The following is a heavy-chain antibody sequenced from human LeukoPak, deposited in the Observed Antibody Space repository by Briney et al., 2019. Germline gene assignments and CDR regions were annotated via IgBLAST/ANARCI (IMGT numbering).Heavy chain of an antibody. Sequence: RTSETLSLTCTVSGGSISSSSYYWGWIRQPPGKGLEWIGSIYYSGSTYYNPSLKSRVTISVDTSKNQFSLKLSSVTAADTAVYYCARKARGTIFGVVTPSNYYYYMDVWGKGTTVTVSS. CDR1: GGSISSSSYY. CDR3: ARKARGTIFGVVTPSNYYYYMDV. J-gene: IGHJ6*03. CDR2: IYYSGST. D-gene: IGHD3-3*01. V-gene: IGHV4-39*07.